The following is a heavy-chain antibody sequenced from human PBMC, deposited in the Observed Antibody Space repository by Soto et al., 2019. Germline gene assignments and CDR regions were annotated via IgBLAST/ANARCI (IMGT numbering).Heavy chain of an antibody. CDR2: IYYSGST. CDR3: ATRTDYYYGSGSLGGMDF. Sequence: QVQLQESGPGLVKPSQTLSLTCTVSGGSISSGSYYWIWIRQLPGKGLEWIGYIYYSGSTYYNPSIKSRVTISVDTSKNQCSLKLNSVTAADTAVYYCATRTDYYYGSGSLGGMDFWGQGTTVTVSS. CDR1: GGSISSGSYY. J-gene: IGHJ6*02. V-gene: IGHV4-31*03. D-gene: IGHD3-10*01.